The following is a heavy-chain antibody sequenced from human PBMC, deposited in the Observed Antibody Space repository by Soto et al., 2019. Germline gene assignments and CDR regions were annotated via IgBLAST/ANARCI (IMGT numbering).Heavy chain of an antibody. J-gene: IGHJ4*02. CDR1: GFSFRSYS. D-gene: IGHD3-10*01. CDR2: ISGSGGST. Sequence: PGGSLRLACADSGFSFRSYSMSWVRQPPGKGLEWVSAISGSGGSTYYADSVRGRFTISRDNSKNTLYLQMNSLRAEDTAVYYCAGVRITMVRGPTVYWGQGTLVTVSS. V-gene: IGHV3-23*01. CDR3: AGVRITMVRGPTVY.